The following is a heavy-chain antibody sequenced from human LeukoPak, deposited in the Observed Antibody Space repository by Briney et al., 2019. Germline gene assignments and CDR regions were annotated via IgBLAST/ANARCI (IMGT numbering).Heavy chain of an antibody. CDR1: GYSISSDNY. J-gene: IGHJ4*02. CDR3: ARDLSITMIRGVTFDY. CDR2: IYQTGST. D-gene: IGHD3-10*01. Sequence: SETLSLTCTVSGYSISSDNYWGWIRQPPGKGLEWIGNIYQTGSTYYNPSLTSRVTVSIDTSKNQFSLKLSSVTAADTAVYYCARDLSITMIRGVTFDYWGQGALVTVSS. V-gene: IGHV4-38-2*02.